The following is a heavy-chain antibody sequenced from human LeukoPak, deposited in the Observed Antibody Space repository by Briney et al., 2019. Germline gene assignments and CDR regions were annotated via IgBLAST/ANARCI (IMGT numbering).Heavy chain of an antibody. V-gene: IGHV3-7*01. CDR2: IKQDGSEK. CDR3: ARYDYVWGKTFDI. Sequence: GGSLRLSCAASGFTFSTYWMSWVRQAPGKGLKCVANIKQDGSEKYFVDSVKRRFTTSTDNAKNSLYLQMNSLRAEDTAVYYCARYDYVWGKTFDIWGQGTMVTVSS. CDR1: GFTFSTYW. J-gene: IGHJ3*02. D-gene: IGHD3-16*01.